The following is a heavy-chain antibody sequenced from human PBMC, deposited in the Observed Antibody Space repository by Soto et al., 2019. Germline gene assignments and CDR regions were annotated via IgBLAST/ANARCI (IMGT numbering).Heavy chain of an antibody. J-gene: IGHJ6*02. D-gene: IGHD6-6*01. V-gene: IGHV5-51*01. CDR3: ARLYSSSSFCMDV. CDR1: GYSFTSYW. Sequence: GESLKISCKGSGYSFTSYWIGWVRQMPGKCLEWMGIIYPGDSDTRYSPSFQGQVTISAVKSISTAYLQWSSLKASDPPMYYCARLYSSSSFCMDVWGQGTTVTVSS. CDR2: IYPGDSDT.